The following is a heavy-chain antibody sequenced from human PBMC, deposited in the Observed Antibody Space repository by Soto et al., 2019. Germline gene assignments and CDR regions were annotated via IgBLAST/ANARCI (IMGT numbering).Heavy chain of an antibody. J-gene: IGHJ5*02. D-gene: IGHD2-2*02. CDR2: IYYSGST. CDR3: ARELYCSSTSCYTWGLGNSFEP. CDR1: GGSISSYY. V-gene: IGHV4-59*01. Sequence: PSETLSLTCTVSGGSISSYYRSWIRQPPGKGLEWIGYIYYSGSTNYNPSLKSRVTISVDTSKNQFSLKLSSVTAADTAVYYCARELYCSSTSCYTWGLGNSFEPWGKGNLVTVSS.